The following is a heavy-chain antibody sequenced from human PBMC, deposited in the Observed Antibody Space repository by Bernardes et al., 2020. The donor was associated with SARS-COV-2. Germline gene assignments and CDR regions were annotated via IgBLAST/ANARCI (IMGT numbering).Heavy chain of an antibody. CDR1: GGSISTGDYS. CDR3: ARGTLTSRATYYFDS. V-gene: IGHV4-30-2*01. CDR2: IYQSGTT. J-gene: IGHJ4*02. Sequence: SKTLSLTCAVSGGSISTGDYSWSWIRQPPGKGLEWIGYIYQSGTTYYNPSLKSRVTISLDRSKTHFSLNLSSVTAADTAMYYCARGTLTSRATYYFDSWGQGTLVTVSS.